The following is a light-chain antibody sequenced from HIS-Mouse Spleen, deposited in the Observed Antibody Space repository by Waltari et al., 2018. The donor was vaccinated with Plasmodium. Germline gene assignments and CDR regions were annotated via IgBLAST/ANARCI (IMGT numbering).Light chain of an antibody. CDR2: TDS. CDR1: KLGDKY. J-gene: IGLJ1*01. CDR3: QAWDSSTDYV. V-gene: IGLV3-1*01. Sequence: SYELTQPPSVSVSPGQTASITCSGDKLGDKYACWYQQKPGQSPVLVIYTDSKRPSGIPERFSGSNSGNTATLTISGTQAMDEADYYCQAWDSSTDYVFGTGTKVTVL.